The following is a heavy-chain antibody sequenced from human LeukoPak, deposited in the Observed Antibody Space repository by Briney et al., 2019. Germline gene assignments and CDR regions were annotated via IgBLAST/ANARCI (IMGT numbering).Heavy chain of an antibody. V-gene: IGHV4-61*08. D-gene: IGHD6-19*01. CDR3: ARSSAWSPFDY. CDR2: VSFGGNT. J-gene: IGHJ4*02. Sequence: PSETLSLTCTVSGGSVSSDGYYWSSIRQPPGKGLEWIGYVSFGGNTNYHPSLKGRVTISLDTSENQFSLKLSSVTATDTAVYYCARSSAWSPFDYWGQGTLVTVSS. CDR1: GGSVSSDGYY.